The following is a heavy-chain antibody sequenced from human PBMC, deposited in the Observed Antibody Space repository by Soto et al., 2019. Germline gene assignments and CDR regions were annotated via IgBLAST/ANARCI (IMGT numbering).Heavy chain of an antibody. CDR3: ARGLYYDFWSGYYFLTGYYMDV. V-gene: IGHV4-34*01. J-gene: IGHJ6*03. Sequence: EALSLTWSVYGGCFSGYYWSCIRQPPGKGLEWIGEINHSGSTNYNPSLKSRVTISVDTSKNQFSLKLSSVTAADTAVYYCARGLYYDFWSGYYFLTGYYMDVWGKGTTVTVSS. D-gene: IGHD3-3*01. CDR2: INHSGST. CDR1: GGCFSGYY.